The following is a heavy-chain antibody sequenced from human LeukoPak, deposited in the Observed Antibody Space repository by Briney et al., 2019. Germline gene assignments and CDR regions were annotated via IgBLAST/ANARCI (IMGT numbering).Heavy chain of an antibody. CDR3: ARDHDWFGSEVRPFDC. D-gene: IGHD3-10*01. CDR2: VFSIGGA. V-gene: IGHV4-4*07. Sequence: SETLSLTCTVSGASISSHYWSWIRQPAGKGLEWIGRVFSIGGANHNYNPSLKGRVTMSLDTSKNQFSLKLSSVTAADTAVYSCARDHDWFGSEVRPFDCWGQGTLVTVSS. CDR1: GASISSHY. J-gene: IGHJ4*02.